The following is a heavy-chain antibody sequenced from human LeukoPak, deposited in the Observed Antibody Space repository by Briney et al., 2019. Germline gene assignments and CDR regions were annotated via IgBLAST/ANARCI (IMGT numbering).Heavy chain of an antibody. CDR2: INTDGSST. D-gene: IGHD2-15*01. CDR3: ARDGYCSGGSCYVDY. J-gene: IGHJ4*02. CDR1: GFTFSSYW. Sequence: PGGPLRLSCAASGFTFSSYWMHWVRHAPGKGLGWVSRINTDGSSTSYADSVKGRFTISRDNAKNTLYLQMNSLRAEDTAVYYCARDGYCSGGSCYVDYWGQGTLVTVSS. V-gene: IGHV3-74*01.